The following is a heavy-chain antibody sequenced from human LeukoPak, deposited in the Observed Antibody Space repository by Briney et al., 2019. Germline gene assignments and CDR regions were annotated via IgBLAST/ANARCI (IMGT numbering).Heavy chain of an antibody. J-gene: IGHJ5*02. V-gene: IGHV3-66*01. CDR3: ARGFEASPNWFDP. CDR2: IYGSSRT. CDR1: GFIVSSNY. Sequence: AGGSLRLSCAGSGFIVSSNYMSWVRQAAGKGLEWVSVIYGSSRTYYADSVKGRFTISRDNSKNTVYLQMDSLRAEDTAVYYCARGFEASPNWFDPWGQGTLVTVSS.